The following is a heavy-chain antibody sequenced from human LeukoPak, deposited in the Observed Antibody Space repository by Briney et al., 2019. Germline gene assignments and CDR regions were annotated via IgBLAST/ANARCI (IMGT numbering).Heavy chain of an antibody. Sequence: SETLSLTCTVSGGSISSSNYYWGWIRQPPGKGLEWIGNIYYSGSTYYNPPLKSRVTISVDTSKNQFSLKLDSVTAADTAVYYCARDTGSFPHVSFDIWGQGTMVTVSS. CDR1: GGSISSSNYY. V-gene: IGHV4-39*07. CDR2: IYYSGST. D-gene: IGHD1-26*01. J-gene: IGHJ3*02. CDR3: ARDTGSFPHVSFDI.